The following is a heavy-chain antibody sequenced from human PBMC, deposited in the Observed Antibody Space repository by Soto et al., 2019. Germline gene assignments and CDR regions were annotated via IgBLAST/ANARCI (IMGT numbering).Heavy chain of an antibody. CDR1: GGSISSYY. D-gene: IGHD6-25*01. J-gene: IGHJ5*02. V-gene: IGHV4-59*08. CDR3: ARHAAGRNWFDP. Sequence: SETLSLTCTVSGGSISSYYWSWIRQPPGKGLEWIGYIYYSGSTNYNPSLKSRVTISVDTSKNQFSLKLSSVTAADTAVYYCARHAAGRNWFDPWGQGTLVTAPQ. CDR2: IYYSGST.